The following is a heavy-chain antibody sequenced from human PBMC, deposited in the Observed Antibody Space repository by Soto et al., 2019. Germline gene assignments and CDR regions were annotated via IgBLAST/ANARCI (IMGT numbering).Heavy chain of an antibody. CDR1: GGSISSGDYY. CDR2: IYYSGST. J-gene: IGHJ4*02. V-gene: IGHV4-30-4*01. D-gene: IGHD1-1*01. Sequence: SETLSLTCTVSGGSISSGDYYWSWIRQPPGKGLEWIGYIYYSGSTYYNPSLKSRVTISVDTSKNQFSLKLSSVTAADTAVYYCAIELERQGGADYWGQGTLVTVSS. CDR3: AIELERQGGADY.